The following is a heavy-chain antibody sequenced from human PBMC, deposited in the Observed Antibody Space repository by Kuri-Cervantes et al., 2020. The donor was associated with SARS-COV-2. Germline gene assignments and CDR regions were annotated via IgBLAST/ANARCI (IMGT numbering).Heavy chain of an antibody. J-gene: IGHJ3*01. CDR1: GGSINNYY. CDR2: ISDSGST. CDR3: ARYRLVAAIPVLPEGDAFDV. Sequence: SETLSLTCTVSGGSINNYYWSWIRQPPGKGLEWIGYISDSGSTKYNPSLKSRVTTSVDTSKNQFSLKMSSVTAADTAVYYCARYRLVAAIPVLPEGDAFDVWGQGTMVTVSS. D-gene: IGHD5-12*01. V-gene: IGHV4-59*01.